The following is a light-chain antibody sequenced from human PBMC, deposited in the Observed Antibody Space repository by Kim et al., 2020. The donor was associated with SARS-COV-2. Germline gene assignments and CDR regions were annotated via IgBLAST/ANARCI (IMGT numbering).Light chain of an antibody. CDR2: DVN. Sequence: GQSVTVSRTGSRSNVGGYNYVSWYQQYPGKAPKFMIYDVNKRPSGVPDRFSGSKSGNTASLTISGLQAEDEAYYYCSSYAGRSWVFGGGTQLTVL. J-gene: IGLJ3*02. V-gene: IGLV2-11*01. CDR1: RSNVGGYNY. CDR3: SSYAGRSWV.